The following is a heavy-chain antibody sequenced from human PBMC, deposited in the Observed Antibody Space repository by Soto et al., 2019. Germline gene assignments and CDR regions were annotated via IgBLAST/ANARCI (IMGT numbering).Heavy chain of an antibody. CDR3: ARTFEYSSSSRDYHGMDV. V-gene: IGHV5-10-1*01. Sequence: GESLKISCKGSGYSFTSYWISWVRQMPGKGLEWMGRIDPSDSYTNYSPSFQGHVTISADKSISTAYLQWSSLKASDTAMYYCARTFEYSSSSRDYHGMDVWGQGTTVTVSS. J-gene: IGHJ6*02. D-gene: IGHD6-6*01. CDR2: IDPSDSYT. CDR1: GYSFTSYW.